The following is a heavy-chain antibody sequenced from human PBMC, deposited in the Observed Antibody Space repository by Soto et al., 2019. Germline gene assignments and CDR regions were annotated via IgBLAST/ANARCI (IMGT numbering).Heavy chain of an antibody. CDR2: IDHTGRT. CDR3: TRSMNDHNHHHWGFDS. V-gene: IGHV4-34*01. D-gene: IGHD7-27*01. J-gene: IGHJ4*02. CDR1: GGSFIAYH. Sequence: SETLSLTCAFYGGSFIAYHWSFIRQAPGKGLEWIGEIDHTGRTNYKPSLRSRVTMSVDTSKNQFSLKLRSVTAADTAVYYCTRSMNDHNHHHWGFDSWGQGTRVTVSS.